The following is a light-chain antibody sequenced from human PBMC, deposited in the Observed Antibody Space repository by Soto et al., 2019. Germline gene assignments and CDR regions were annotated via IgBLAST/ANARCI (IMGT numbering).Light chain of an antibody. V-gene: IGKV3-11*01. CDR2: DAS. Sequence: EIVLTQSPATLSLSPGERATLSCRASQSVSSYLAWYQQKPGQAPRLLIYDASSRATGIPARFSGSGSGTDFTLTISSQEPGDFAVYYCQQRRNWLTFGGGTKVELK. J-gene: IGKJ4*01. CDR1: QSVSSY. CDR3: QQRRNWLT.